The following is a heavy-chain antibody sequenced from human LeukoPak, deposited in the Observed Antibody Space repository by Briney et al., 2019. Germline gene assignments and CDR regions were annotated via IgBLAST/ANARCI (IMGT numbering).Heavy chain of an antibody. D-gene: IGHD1-26*01. CDR3: VALVTPFDS. CDR1: GGSIRNNNW. Sequence: SGTLSLTCAVSGGSIRNNNWWTWVRQPPGKGLEWIGEIYHSGSTNYNPSLKSRVTISVDKSKNQFSLKLTSVTAADTAVYYCVALVTPFDSWGQGTLVTVSS. J-gene: IGHJ4*02. V-gene: IGHV4-4*02. CDR2: IYHSGST.